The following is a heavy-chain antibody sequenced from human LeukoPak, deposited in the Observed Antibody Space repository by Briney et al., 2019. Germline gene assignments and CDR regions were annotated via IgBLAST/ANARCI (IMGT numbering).Heavy chain of an antibody. D-gene: IGHD4-23*01. Sequence: GASVKVSCKASGYTFTGYYIHWVRQAPGQGLEWMGWISPDSGGTNYAQNFQGRVTMTRDTSISTAYMELSRLRSDDTAVYYCARPFIETPSLGALDYWGQGTLVTVSS. CDR2: ISPDSGGT. V-gene: IGHV1-2*02. CDR1: GYTFTGYY. J-gene: IGHJ4*02. CDR3: ARPFIETPSLGALDY.